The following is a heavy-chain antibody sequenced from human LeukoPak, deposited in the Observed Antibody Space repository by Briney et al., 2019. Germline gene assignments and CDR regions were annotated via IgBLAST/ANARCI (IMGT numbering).Heavy chain of an antibody. CDR3: ARDHDSSSWFFDY. Sequence: GGSLRLSCAASGFTFSDYYMSWIRQAPGKGLEWVSYISSSGSTIYYADSEKGRFTISRDNAKNSLYLQMNSLRAEDTAVYYCARDHDSSSWFFDYWGQGTLVTVSS. V-gene: IGHV3-11*01. D-gene: IGHD6-13*01. CDR1: GFTFSDYY. CDR2: ISSSGSTI. J-gene: IGHJ4*02.